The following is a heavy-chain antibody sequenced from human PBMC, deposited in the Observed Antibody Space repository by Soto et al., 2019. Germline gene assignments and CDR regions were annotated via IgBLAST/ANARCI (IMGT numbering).Heavy chain of an antibody. J-gene: IGHJ5*02. D-gene: IGHD4-17*01. CDR3: AKAVSAYGGANWFDP. CDR1: GFTFSSYG. V-gene: IGHV3-30*18. Sequence: QVQLVESGGGVVQPGRSLRLSCAASGFTFSSYGMHWVRQAPGKGLEWVAVISYDGSNKYYADSVKGRFTISRDNSKNTLYLQMNSLRAEDTGVYYCAKAVSAYGGANWFDPWGQGTLVTVSS. CDR2: ISYDGSNK.